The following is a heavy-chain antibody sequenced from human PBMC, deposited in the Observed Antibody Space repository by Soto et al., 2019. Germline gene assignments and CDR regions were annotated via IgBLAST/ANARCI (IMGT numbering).Heavy chain of an antibody. CDR3: ARDQGTGDFDY. CDR1: GGSISSGGYS. V-gene: IGHV4-30-2*01. D-gene: IGHD1-1*01. CDR2: IYHSGST. J-gene: IGHJ4*02. Sequence: SETLSLTCAVSGGSISSGGYSWSWIRQPPGKGLEWIGYIYHSGSTYYNPSLKSRVTISVDRSKNQFSLKLSSVTAADTAVSYCARDQGTGDFDYWGQGTLVTVSS.